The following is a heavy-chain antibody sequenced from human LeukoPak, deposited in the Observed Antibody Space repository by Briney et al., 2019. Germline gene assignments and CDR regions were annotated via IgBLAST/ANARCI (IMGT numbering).Heavy chain of an antibody. CDR3: AKGELYYYDSSGYFGGQFDY. CDR2: ISYDGSNK. Sequence: GRSLRLSCAASGFTFSSYGVHWVRQAPGKGLEWVAVISYDGSNKYYADSVKGRFTISRDNSKNTLYLQMNSLRAEDTAVYYCAKGELYYYDSSGYFGGQFDYWGQGTLVTVSS. V-gene: IGHV3-30*18. J-gene: IGHJ4*02. D-gene: IGHD3-22*01. CDR1: GFTFSSYG.